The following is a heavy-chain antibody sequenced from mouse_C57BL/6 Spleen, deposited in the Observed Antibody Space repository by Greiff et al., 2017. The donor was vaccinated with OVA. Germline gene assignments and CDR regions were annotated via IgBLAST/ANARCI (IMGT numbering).Heavy chain of an antibody. CDR1: GFSFNTYA. V-gene: IGHV10-1*01. Sequence: EVMLVESGGGLVQPKGSLKLSCAASGFSFNTYAMNWVRQAPGKGLEWVARIRSKSNNYATYYADSVKDRFTISRDDSESMLYLQMNNLKTEDTAMDCCVYDYDLPWFAYWGQGTLVTVSA. J-gene: IGHJ3*01. CDR3: VYDYDLPWFAY. CDR2: IRSKSNNYAT. D-gene: IGHD2-4*01.